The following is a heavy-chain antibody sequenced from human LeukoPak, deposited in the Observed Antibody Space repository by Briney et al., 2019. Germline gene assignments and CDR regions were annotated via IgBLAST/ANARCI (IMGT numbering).Heavy chain of an antibody. CDR3: ARVTMVGGFDP. CDR2: IHYSGST. D-gene: IGHD3-10*01. V-gene: IGHV4-38-2*02. J-gene: IGHJ5*02. CDR1: GYSISRAYY. Sequence: SETLSLTCTVPGYSISRAYYWGWIRQPPGKGLEWIGNIHYSGSTYYNPSLKSRVTISLDTSKNQFSLKLSSVTAADTAVYYCARVTMVGGFDPWGQGTLVTVSS.